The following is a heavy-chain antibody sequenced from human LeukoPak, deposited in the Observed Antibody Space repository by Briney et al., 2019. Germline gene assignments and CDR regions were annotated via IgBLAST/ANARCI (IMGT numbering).Heavy chain of an antibody. CDR1: GFTFSSFN. J-gene: IGHJ5*02. Sequence: GGSLRLSCAASGFTFSSFNMIWVRQAPGKGLEWVASIDTTSTYIFYADSVRGRFTISRDHARSSLSLQMHSLRAEDTAVYYCARERDDYVWGSYRAWGQGTLVSVSS. CDR3: ARERDDYVWGSYRA. CDR2: IDTTSTYI. V-gene: IGHV3-21*01. D-gene: IGHD3-16*02.